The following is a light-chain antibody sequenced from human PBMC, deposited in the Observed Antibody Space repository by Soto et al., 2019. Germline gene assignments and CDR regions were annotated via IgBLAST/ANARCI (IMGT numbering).Light chain of an antibody. V-gene: IGKV1-5*03. CDR3: QQYNSYWT. CDR1: QSISSW. J-gene: IGKJ1*01. Sequence: DIQMTQSPSTLSASVGDRVTITCRASQSISSWLAWYQQKPGKAPKLLIYKGSSLDSGVPSRFSGSGSGTEFTLTISSLQPDDFATYYCQQYNSYWTFGQGTKVEIK. CDR2: KGS.